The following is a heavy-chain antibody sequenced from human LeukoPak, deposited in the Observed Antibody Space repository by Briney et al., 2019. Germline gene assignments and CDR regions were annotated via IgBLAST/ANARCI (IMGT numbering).Heavy chain of an antibody. J-gene: IGHJ4*02. CDR3: ARDMAPDYYDSSGYQVGFDY. Sequence: QSQTLSLTCAISGDSVSSNSAAWNWIRQSPSRGLEWLGRTYYRSKWYNDYAVSVKSRITINPDTSKNQFSLQLNSVTPEDTAVYYCARDMAPDYYDSSGYQVGFDYWGQGTLVTVSS. CDR1: GDSVSSNSAA. V-gene: IGHV6-1*01. D-gene: IGHD3-22*01. CDR2: TYYRSKWYN.